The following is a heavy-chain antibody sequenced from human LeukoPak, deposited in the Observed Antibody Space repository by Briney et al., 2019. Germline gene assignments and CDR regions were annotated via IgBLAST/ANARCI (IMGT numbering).Heavy chain of an antibody. CDR1: GFTFSSYA. CDR2: ISGSGGST. V-gene: IGHV3-23*01. CDR3: AKLGRRRYYYDGSGPRYFDL. D-gene: IGHD3-22*01. Sequence: GGSLRLSCAASGFTFSSYAMSWVRQAPGKGLEWVSAISGSGGSTYYADSVKGRFTISRDNSKNTLYLQMNSLRAEDTAVYYCAKLGRRRYYYDGSGPRYFDLWGRGTLVTVSS. J-gene: IGHJ2*01.